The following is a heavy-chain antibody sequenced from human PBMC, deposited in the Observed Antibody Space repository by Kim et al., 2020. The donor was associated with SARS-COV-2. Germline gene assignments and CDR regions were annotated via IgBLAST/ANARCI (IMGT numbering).Heavy chain of an antibody. CDR1: GGSISSYY. CDR2: IYYSGST. CDR3: ARQSNRITIFGVVIIPGVMDV. J-gene: IGHJ6*02. D-gene: IGHD3-3*01. V-gene: IGHV4-59*08. Sequence: SETLSLTCTVSGGSISSYYWSWIRQPPGKGLEWIGYIYYSGSTNYSPSLKSRVTISVDTSKNQFSLKLSSVTAADTAVYYCARQSNRITIFGVVIIPGVMDVWGQGTTVTVSS.